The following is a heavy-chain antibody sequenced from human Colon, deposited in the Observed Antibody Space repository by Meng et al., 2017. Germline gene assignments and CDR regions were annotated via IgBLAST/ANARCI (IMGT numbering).Heavy chain of an antibody. Sequence: QVQRQQGGEGLVKPSETLPLTCAVSGGSFSGFYWSWIRQPPGKGLEWIGEIDHFGISNYNSSLKGRLTMSVDTSKKQISLTLTSVTAADTAVYYCATGLRHGDWFDPWGPGTLVTVSS. D-gene: IGHD4-17*01. CDR3: ATGLRHGDWFDP. J-gene: IGHJ5*02. CDR2: IDHFGIS. V-gene: IGHV4-34*02. CDR1: GGSFSGFY.